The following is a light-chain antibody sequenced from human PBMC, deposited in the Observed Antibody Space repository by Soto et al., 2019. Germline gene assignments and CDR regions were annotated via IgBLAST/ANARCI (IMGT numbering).Light chain of an antibody. CDR1: PSITIW. CDR3: QQFHSFPIT. Sequence: DIQMTQSPSTLSASAGVRVTITCRASPSITIWLAWYQQKPGKAPKLLIYDASTLESGVPSRFSGSGSGTEFTLTLSSLQPDDFATYYCQQFHSFPITFGQGTRLEIK. V-gene: IGKV1-5*01. J-gene: IGKJ5*01. CDR2: DAS.